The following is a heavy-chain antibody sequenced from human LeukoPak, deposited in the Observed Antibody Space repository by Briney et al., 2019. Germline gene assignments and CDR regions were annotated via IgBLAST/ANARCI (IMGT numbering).Heavy chain of an antibody. CDR1: GFTFSNYS. V-gene: IGHV3-48*04. J-gene: IGHJ4*02. CDR3: ARMSGSSGRGY. CDR2: IRSSGNAI. Sequence: GGSLRLSCAASGFTFSNYSMNWVRQAPGKGLEWVSYIRSSGNAIYYADSVKGRFTISRDNAKNLLYLQMNSLRAKDTAVYYCARMSGSSGRGYWGQGTLVTVSS. D-gene: IGHD1-26*01.